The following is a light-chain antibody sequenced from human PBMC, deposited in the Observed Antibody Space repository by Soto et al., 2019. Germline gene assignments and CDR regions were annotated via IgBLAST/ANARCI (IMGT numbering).Light chain of an antibody. V-gene: IGKV1-5*03. Sequence: DIQMTQSPSTLSASVGNRVTITCLASQSISTWLAWYQQKSGKAPKLLIYEASSLGSGVPSRFSGSGSGTEFTLTISSLQPDDFETYYCQQYNSYSETFGQGTKVDIK. CDR1: QSISTW. CDR3: QQYNSYSET. J-gene: IGKJ1*01. CDR2: EAS.